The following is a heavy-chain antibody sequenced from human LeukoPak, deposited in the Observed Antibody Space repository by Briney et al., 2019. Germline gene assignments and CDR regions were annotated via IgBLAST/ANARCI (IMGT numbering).Heavy chain of an antibody. D-gene: IGHD3-10*01. J-gene: IGHJ4*02. Sequence: PSETLSLTCTVYSGSFSGYYWSWIRLPPGKGLEWIGEIKDGGITNYNPSLRSRVTISKDTSNNQLSLKLHSATAADTAVYYCVRGLSGVVGDHWGQGSLVTVSS. CDR2: IKDGGIT. CDR1: SGSFSGYY. CDR3: VRGLSGVVGDH. V-gene: IGHV4-34*01.